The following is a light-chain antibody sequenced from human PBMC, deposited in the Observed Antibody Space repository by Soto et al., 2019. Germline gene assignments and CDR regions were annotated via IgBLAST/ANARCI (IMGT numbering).Light chain of an antibody. Sequence: EKVMTQSPAPLSVSPGERATLSRRASPSVSRHLAWYQQKPGQAPRLLIYDASNRATGIPARFSGSGSGTDFTLTISSLEPEDFAVYYCQQRNNWPPVTFGGGTKVDIK. CDR2: DAS. J-gene: IGKJ4*01. CDR3: QQRNNWPPVT. V-gene: IGKV3-11*01. CDR1: PSVSRH.